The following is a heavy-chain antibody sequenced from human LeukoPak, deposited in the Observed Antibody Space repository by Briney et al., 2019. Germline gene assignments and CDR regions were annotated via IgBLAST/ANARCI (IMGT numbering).Heavy chain of an antibody. CDR2: HSGNS. J-gene: IGHJ5*02. V-gene: IGHV4-61*03. D-gene: IGHD2-21*01. CDR1: GASVSSNSYH. Sequence: SETLSLTCTVSGASVSSNSYHWSWIRQAPGKGLEWIGHSGNSDYKPSLKSRVTISTDTSNNHFSLNLVSLTAADTSVYYCATYFVGVGGRGPGGPGPLAPVSS. CDR3: ATYFVGVGGRGP.